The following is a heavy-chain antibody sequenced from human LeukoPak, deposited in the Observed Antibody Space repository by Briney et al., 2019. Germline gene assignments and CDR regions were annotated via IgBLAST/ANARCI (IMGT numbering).Heavy chain of an antibody. CDR2: ISSSGST. CDR1: GDSISSGDYY. D-gene: IGHD3-22*01. Sequence: SETLPLTCTVSGDSISSGDYYWSWIRQPAGKGLEWIGRISSSGSTNYNPSLKSRVTISVDTSKNQFSLKLSSVTAADTAVYFCARGPYSYDSSGAFVIWGQGTMVTVSS. CDR3: ARGPYSYDSSGAFVI. J-gene: IGHJ3*02. V-gene: IGHV4-61*02.